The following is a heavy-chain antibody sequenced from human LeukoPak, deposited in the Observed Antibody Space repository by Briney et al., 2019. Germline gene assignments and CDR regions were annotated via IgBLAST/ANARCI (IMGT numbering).Heavy chain of an antibody. V-gene: IGHV3-30*01. CDR3: ARSPFP. J-gene: IGHJ5*02. CDR2: ISYDGSNK. Sequence: GGSLRLSCAASGFTFSNAWMSWVRQAPGKGLEWVAVISYDGSNKYYADSVKGRFTISRDNSKNTLYLQMNSLRAEDTAVYYCARSPFPWGQGTLVTVSS. CDR1: GFTFSNAW.